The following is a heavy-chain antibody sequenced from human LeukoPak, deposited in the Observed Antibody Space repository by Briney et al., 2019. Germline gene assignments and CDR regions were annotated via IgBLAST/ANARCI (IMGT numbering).Heavy chain of an antibody. Sequence: ASVKVSCKASGYTFTGYYMHWVRQAPGQGLEWMGWINPNSGGTNYAQKFQGRVTMTRDTPISTAYMELSRLRSDDTAVYYCARAFYCSSTSCYANMVDYWGQGTLVTVSS. CDR2: INPNSGGT. CDR1: GYTFTGYY. CDR3: ARAFYCSSTSCYANMVDY. J-gene: IGHJ4*02. D-gene: IGHD2-2*01. V-gene: IGHV1-2*02.